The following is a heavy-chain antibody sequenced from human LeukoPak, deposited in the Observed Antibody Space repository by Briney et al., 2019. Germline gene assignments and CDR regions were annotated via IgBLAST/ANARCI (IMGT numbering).Heavy chain of an antibody. CDR1: GYTFTSYY. J-gene: IGHJ4*02. CDR3: ARDLAPAAGYSSGWYVGDY. CDR2: INPSGGIT. Sequence: ASVKGSCEASGYTFTSYYMHWVRQAPGHGLEWMGIINPSGGITSYAQKFQGRVTMTRDTSTSTVYTELSSLRAESTALYYCARDLAPAAGYSSGWYVGDYWGQGTLVTVSS. V-gene: IGHV1-46*01. D-gene: IGHD6-19*01.